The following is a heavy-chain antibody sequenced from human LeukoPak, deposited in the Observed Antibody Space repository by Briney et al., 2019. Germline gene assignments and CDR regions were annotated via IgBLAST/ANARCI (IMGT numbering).Heavy chain of an antibody. CDR2: IKPDGSEK. Sequence: GGSLRLSCAASGLIFSKYWMTWVRQAPGKGLEWVASIKPDGSEKYYLDSVKGRFTISRDNARDSLYLQMNSLRAEDTAVYYCARSLRAYYYDSSVGFFDPWGQGTLVTVSS. CDR3: ARSLRAYYYDSSVGFFDP. D-gene: IGHD3-22*01. J-gene: IGHJ5*02. V-gene: IGHV3-7*01. CDR1: GLIFSKYW.